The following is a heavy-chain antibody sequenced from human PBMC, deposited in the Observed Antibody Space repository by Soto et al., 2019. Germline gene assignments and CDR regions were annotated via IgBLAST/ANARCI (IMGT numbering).Heavy chain of an antibody. CDR1: GFIFSSSA. D-gene: IGHD5-18*01. CDR3: ARAVGGCSYAYLPAD. CDR2: LSAGGTAT. V-gene: IGHV3-23*01. J-gene: IGHJ4*01. Sequence: EVQLLESGGGLVQPGGSLRLSCAASGFIFSSSAMTWVRQAPGKGLEWVSGLSAGGTATYYADSVKGRFTISRDNSKNTLYLQVNSLRVEDTGLYYCARAVGGCSYAYLPADWGHGSLVTVSS.